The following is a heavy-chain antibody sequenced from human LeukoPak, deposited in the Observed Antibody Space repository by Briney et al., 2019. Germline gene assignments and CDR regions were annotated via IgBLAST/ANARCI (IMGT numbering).Heavy chain of an antibody. CDR1: GFTFSSYG. J-gene: IGHJ6*02. D-gene: IGHD3-10*01. CDR2: ISYDGSNK. CDR3: AKESGWFGDYYYGMDV. Sequence: GGSLRLSCAASGFTFSSYGMHWVRQAPGKGLEWVAVISYDGSNKYYADSVKGRFTISRDNSKNTLHLQMNSLRAEDTAVYYCAKESGWFGDYYYGMDVWGQGTTVTVSS. V-gene: IGHV3-30*18.